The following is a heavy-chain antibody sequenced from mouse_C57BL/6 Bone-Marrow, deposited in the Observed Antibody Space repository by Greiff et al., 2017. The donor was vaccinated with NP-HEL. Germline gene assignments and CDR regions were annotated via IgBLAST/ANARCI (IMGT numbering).Heavy chain of an antibody. CDR3: ARRVGRGGFDY. D-gene: IGHD4-1*01. V-gene: IGHV5-17*01. CDR1: GFTFSDYG. Sequence: EVNVVESGGGLVKPGGSLKLSRAASGFTFSDYGMHWVRQAPEKGLEWVAYISSGSSTIYYADTVKGRFTISRYNAKNTLFLQMTSLRSEDTAMYYCARRVGRGGFDYWGQGTTLTVSS. J-gene: IGHJ2*01. CDR2: ISSGSSTI.